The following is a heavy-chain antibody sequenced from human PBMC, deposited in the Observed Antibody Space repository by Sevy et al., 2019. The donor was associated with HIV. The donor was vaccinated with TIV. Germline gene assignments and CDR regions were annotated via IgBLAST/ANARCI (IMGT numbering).Heavy chain of an antibody. CDR2: IKQDGSEK. J-gene: IGHJ4*02. Sequence: GGSLRLSCAASGFTFSSYWMSWVRQAPGKGLEWVANIKQDGSEKYYVDSVKGRFTISRDNAKNSLYLQMNSLRAEDTAVYHCASVVVLWFGEPEYYFDYWGQGTLVTVSS. CDR3: ASVVVLWFGEPEYYFDY. D-gene: IGHD3-10*01. V-gene: IGHV3-7*01. CDR1: GFTFSSYW.